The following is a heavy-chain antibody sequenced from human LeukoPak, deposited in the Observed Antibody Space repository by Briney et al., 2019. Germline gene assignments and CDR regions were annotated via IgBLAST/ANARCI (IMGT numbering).Heavy chain of an antibody. Sequence: PSETLSLTCTVSGGPISSYYWSWIRQPAGKGLEWIGRIYTSGSTNYNPSLKSRVTMSVDTSKNQFSLKLSSVTAADTAVYYCARDRAEDIVATITGRNYFDYWGQGTLVTVSS. D-gene: IGHD5-12*01. CDR3: ARDRAEDIVATITGRNYFDY. J-gene: IGHJ4*02. CDR2: IYTSGST. V-gene: IGHV4-4*07. CDR1: GGPISSYY.